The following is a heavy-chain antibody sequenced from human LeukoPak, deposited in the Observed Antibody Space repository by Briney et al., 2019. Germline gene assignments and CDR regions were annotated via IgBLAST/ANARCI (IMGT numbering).Heavy chain of an antibody. Sequence: GGSLRLSCAASGFTVSSNYMSWFRQAPGKGLEWVSVIYSGGSTYYADSVKGRFTISRDNSKNTLYLQMNSLRAEDTAVYYCARSYSSGWYGYFDYWGQGTLVTVSS. CDR1: GFTVSSNY. V-gene: IGHV3-53*01. CDR3: ARSYSSGWYGYFDY. J-gene: IGHJ4*02. CDR2: IYSGGST. D-gene: IGHD6-19*01.